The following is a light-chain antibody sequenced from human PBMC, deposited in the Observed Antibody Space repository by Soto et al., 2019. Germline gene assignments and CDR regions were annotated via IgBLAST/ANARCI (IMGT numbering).Light chain of an antibody. CDR3: VSYTSSTTYV. V-gene: IGLV2-14*03. Sequence: QSALTQPASVSDSPGQSITISCTGTSGDVGGSNFVSWYQQHPGKPPKLIIYDVANRPSGVSNRFSGSKSGSTASLIISRLQTEDEADYYCVSYTSSTTYVFGTGTKV. J-gene: IGLJ1*01. CDR1: SGDVGGSNF. CDR2: DVA.